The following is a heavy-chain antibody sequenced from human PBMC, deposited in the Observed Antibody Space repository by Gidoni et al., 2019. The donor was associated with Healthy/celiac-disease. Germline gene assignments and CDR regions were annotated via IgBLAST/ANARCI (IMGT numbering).Heavy chain of an antibody. V-gene: IGHV3-30-3*01. CDR3: ARVLGSSSWNDAFDI. CDR1: GFTFSSYA. J-gene: IGHJ3*02. Sequence: QVQLVESGGGVVQPGRSLRLSCAASGFTFSSYAMHWVRQAPGKGLEWVAVISYDGSNKYYADSVKGRFTISRDNSKNTLYLQMNSLRAEDTAVYYCARVLGSSSWNDAFDIWGQGTMVTVSS. D-gene: IGHD6-13*01. CDR2: ISYDGSNK.